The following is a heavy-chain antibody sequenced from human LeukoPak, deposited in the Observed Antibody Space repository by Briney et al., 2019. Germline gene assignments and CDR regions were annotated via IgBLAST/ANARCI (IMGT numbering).Heavy chain of an antibody. D-gene: IGHD5-18*01. V-gene: IGHV1-2*02. CDR1: GYTFTGYY. CDR2: INPNSGGT. J-gene: IGHJ6*03. Sequence: ASVKVSCKASGYTFTGYYMHWVRQAPGQGLEWMGWINPNSGGTNYAQKFQGRVTMTRDTSISTAYMELSSLRSEDTAVYYCARGGHTAMVLTYYYYYYMDVWGKGTTVTVSS. CDR3: ARGGHTAMVLTYYYYYYMDV.